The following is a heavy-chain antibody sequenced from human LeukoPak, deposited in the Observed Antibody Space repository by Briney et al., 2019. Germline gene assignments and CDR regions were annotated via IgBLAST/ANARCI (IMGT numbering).Heavy chain of an antibody. Sequence: SQTLSLTCAVSGGSISSGGYSWSWIRQLPGKGLEWIGYIYHSGSTYYNPSLKSRVTISVDRSKNQFSLKLSSVTAADTAVYYCASTSIAAAGTRPFDHWGQGTLVTVSS. CDR3: ASTSIAAAGTRPFDH. D-gene: IGHD6-13*01. CDR2: IYHSGST. V-gene: IGHV4-30-2*01. J-gene: IGHJ4*02. CDR1: GGSISSGGYS.